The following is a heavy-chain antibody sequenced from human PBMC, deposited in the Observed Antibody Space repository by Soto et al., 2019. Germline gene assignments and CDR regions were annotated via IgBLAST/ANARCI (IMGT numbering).Heavy chain of an antibody. J-gene: IGHJ4*02. V-gene: IGHV1-46*03. CDR1: GYTFTSYY. CDR2: INPSGGST. Sequence: ASVKVSCKASGYTFTSYYMHWVRQAPGQGLEWMGIINPSGGSTSYAQKFQGRVTMARDTSTSTVYMELSSLRSEDTAVYYCARTPYGDYVFGYWGQGTLVTVSS. CDR3: ARTPYGDYVFGY. D-gene: IGHD4-17*01.